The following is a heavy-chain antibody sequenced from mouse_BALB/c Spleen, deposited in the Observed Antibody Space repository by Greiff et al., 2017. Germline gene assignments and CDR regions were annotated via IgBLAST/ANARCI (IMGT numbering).Heavy chain of an antibody. V-gene: IGHV5-6-3*01. CDR2: INSNGGST. CDR1: GFTFSSYG. CDR3: ARGGEYYAMDY. Sequence: VQLKESGGGLVQPGGSLKLSCAASGFTFSSYGMSWVRQTPDKRLELVATINSNGGSTYYPDSVKGRFTISRDNAKNTLYLQMSSLKSEDTAMYYCARGGEYYAMDYWGQGTSVTVSS. J-gene: IGHJ4*01.